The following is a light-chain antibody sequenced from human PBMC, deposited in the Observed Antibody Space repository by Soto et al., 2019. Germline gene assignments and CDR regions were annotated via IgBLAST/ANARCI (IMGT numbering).Light chain of an antibody. V-gene: IGKV3-20*01. CDR3: QHYDGSPRT. Sequence: ETVLTQSPGTVSLSPGERATLSCRTSQSVNNDYLAWYQQKPGQSPRLPIYGVFNRATGIPGRFSGSGSGTDFTLTISGLEPEDSAVYYCQHYDGSPRTFGQGTKLEIK. CDR2: GVF. CDR1: QSVNNDY. J-gene: IGKJ2*01.